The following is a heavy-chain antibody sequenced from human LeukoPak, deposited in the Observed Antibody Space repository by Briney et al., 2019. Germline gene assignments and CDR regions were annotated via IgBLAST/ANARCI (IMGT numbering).Heavy chain of an antibody. D-gene: IGHD3-22*01. CDR3: VRDPPYYDSSGYYGGFDF. V-gene: IGHV3-21*01. CDR1: GFTFNNFS. Sequence: GGSLRLSCAASGFTFNNFSMNWVRQAPGKGLEWISSINSNGSYIYYADSVKGRFTISRDNAGNSLYLQMNSLGAEDTAMYYCVRDPPYYDSSGYYGGFDFWGQGTLVTVSS. J-gene: IGHJ4*02. CDR2: INSNGSYI.